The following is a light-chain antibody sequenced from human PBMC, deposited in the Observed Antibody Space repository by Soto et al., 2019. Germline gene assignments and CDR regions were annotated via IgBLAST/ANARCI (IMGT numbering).Light chain of an antibody. CDR3: VSYTSSTTYV. V-gene: IGLV2-14*02. Sequence: QSALTQPASVSGSPGQSISISCTGTSTDVGAYNLVSWYQQYPGKAPTLIIYDVANRPSGVSNRFSGSKSGSTASLIISRLQTEDEADYYCVSYTSSTTYVFGTGTKVTVL. CDR2: DVA. J-gene: IGLJ1*01. CDR1: STDVGAYNL.